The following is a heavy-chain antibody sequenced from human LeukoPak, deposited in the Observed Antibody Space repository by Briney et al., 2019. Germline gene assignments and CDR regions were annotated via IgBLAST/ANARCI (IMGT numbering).Heavy chain of an antibody. V-gene: IGHV3-48*03. CDR1: GFTFSSYE. D-gene: IGHD1-1*01. CDR3: ANDGMTWGDAFDI. Sequence: PGGSLRLSCAASGFTFSSYEMNWVGQAPGKGLEWVSYISSSGSTIYYADSVKGRFTISRDNAKNSLYLQMNSLRAEDTAVYYRANDGMTWGDAFDIWGQGTMVTVSS. CDR2: ISSSGSTI. J-gene: IGHJ3*02.